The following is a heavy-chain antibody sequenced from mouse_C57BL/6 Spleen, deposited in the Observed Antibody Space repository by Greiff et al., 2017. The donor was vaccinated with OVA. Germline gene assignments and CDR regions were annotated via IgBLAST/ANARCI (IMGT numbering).Heavy chain of an antibody. CDR2: ISDGGSYT. D-gene: IGHD2-4*01. Sequence: DVKVEESGGGLVKPGGSLKLSCAASGFTFSSYAMSWVPHTPAKRLEWVAPISDGGSYTYYPDNVKGRFTLSRDNAKNNLYLQMGHLKSEDTAMYYCAKDEDEYDRGAWFAYWGQGTLGTVSA. J-gene: IGHJ3*01. CDR1: GFTFSSYA. V-gene: IGHV5-4*01. CDR3: AKDEDEYDRGAWFAY.